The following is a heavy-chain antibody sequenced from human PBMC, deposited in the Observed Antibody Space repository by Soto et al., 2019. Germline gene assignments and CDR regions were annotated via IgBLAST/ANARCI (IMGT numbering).Heavy chain of an antibody. CDR2: TYYRSKWYN. CDR3: VRGRNYAFDY. Sequence: QVQLQQSGPGLVTPSQTLALTCAISGDSVSSYTAGWNWIRQSPSRGLEWLGRTYYRSKWYNEYAVSVRSRITVNPDTSKNQFSLQLNSVTPEDTAVYYCVRGRNYAFDYWGQGTLVIVSS. V-gene: IGHV6-1*01. D-gene: IGHD3-16*01. CDR1: GDSVSSYTAG. J-gene: IGHJ4*02.